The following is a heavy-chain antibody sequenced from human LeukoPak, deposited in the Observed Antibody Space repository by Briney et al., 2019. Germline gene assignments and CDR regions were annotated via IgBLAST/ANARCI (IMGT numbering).Heavy chain of an antibody. D-gene: IGHD5-18*01. CDR1: GGSISYHY. CDR2: VYHSGTT. Sequence: SETLSLTCTVSGGSISYHYCNWIRQPPGKGLEWIGYVYHSGTTNYNPSPKSRVTISLDTSKNHFSLRLNSLTAADTAVYYCAITRRDTIFDHWGQGALVSVSS. CDR3: AITRRDTIFDH. J-gene: IGHJ4*02. V-gene: IGHV4-59*11.